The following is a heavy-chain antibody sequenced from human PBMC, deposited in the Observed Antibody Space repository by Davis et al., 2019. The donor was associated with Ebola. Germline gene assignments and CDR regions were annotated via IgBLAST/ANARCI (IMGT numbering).Heavy chain of an antibody. J-gene: IGHJ4*02. CDR3: ARGPRWGGEVYNDY. D-gene: IGHD2-21*01. Sequence: GESLKISCAASGFTFSGFSMSWVRQAPGKGLEWVSSISSSSSYIYYADSVKGRFTISRDNAKNSLYLQMNSLRAEDTAVYYCARGPRWGGEVYNDYWGQGTLVTVSS. V-gene: IGHV3-21*01. CDR2: ISSSSSYI. CDR1: GFTFSGFS.